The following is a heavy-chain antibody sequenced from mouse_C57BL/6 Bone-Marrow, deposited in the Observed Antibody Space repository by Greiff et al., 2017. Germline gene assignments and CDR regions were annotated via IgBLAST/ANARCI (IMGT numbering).Heavy chain of an antibody. D-gene: IGHD1-1*01. CDR3: AREVTTVAYYFDY. CDR2: IDPSDSYT. CDR1: GYTFTSYW. V-gene: IGHV1-69*01. J-gene: IGHJ2*01. Sequence: QVQLQQPGAELVMPGASVKLSCKASGYTFTSYWMHWVKQRPGQGLEWIGEIDPSDSYTNYNQKFTGKSTLTVDQSSSTAYMQLSSLTSEDSAVYYCAREVTTVAYYFDYWGQGTTLTVSS.